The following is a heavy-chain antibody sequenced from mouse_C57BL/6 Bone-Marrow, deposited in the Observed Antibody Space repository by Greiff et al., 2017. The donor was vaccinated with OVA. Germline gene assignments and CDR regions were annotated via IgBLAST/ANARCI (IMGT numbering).Heavy chain of an antibody. CDR2: IFPGSGST. CDR1: GYTFTDYY. J-gene: IGHJ2*01. CDR3: ARPLYYDYDGYFDY. V-gene: IGHV1-75*01. D-gene: IGHD2-4*01. Sequence: VQLQQSGPELVKPGASVKISCKASGYTFTDYYINWVKQRPGQGLEWIGWIFPGSGSTYYNEKFKGKATLTVDKSSSTAYMLLSSLTSEDSAVYFCARPLYYDYDGYFDYWGQGTTLTVSS.